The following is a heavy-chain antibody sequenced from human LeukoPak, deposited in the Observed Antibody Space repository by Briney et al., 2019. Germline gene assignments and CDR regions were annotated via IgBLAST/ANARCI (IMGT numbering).Heavy chain of an antibody. D-gene: IGHD1-26*01. Sequence: PGGSLRLSCVASGFTFSSYWMTWVRQAPGKGLEWVANIKQDGSEKYYVDSVKGRFTIYRDDAKNSLYLQMNSLRAEDTAVYYCARDRSRSLYWGQGTLVTVSS. CDR3: ARDRSRSLY. CDR1: GFTFSSYW. CDR2: IKQDGSEK. J-gene: IGHJ4*02. V-gene: IGHV3-7*01.